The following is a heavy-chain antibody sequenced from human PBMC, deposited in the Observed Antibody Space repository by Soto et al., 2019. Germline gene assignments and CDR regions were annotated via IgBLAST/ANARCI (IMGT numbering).Heavy chain of an antibody. CDR3: ARSQGSSTSLEIYYYYYYGMDV. J-gene: IGHJ6*02. CDR2: IIPISGTA. V-gene: IGHV1-69*01. D-gene: IGHD2-2*01. Sequence: QVQLVQSGAEVKKPGSSVKVSCKASGGTFSSYAISWVRQAPGQGLEWMGGIIPISGTANYAQKFQGRVTITADEPTSTAYMELSSLRSEDTAVYYCARSQGSSTSLEIYYYYYYGMDVWGQGTTVTVSS. CDR1: GGTFSSYA.